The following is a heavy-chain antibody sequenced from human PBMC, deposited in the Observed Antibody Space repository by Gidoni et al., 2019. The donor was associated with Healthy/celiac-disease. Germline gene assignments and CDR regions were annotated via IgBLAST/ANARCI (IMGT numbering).Heavy chain of an antibody. CDR2: INSDGSST. CDR1: GFTFSSYW. Sequence: EVQLVESGGGLVQPGGSLRLSCAASGFTFSSYWMHWVRQAPGKGLVWVSRINSDGSSTSYADSVKGRFTISRDNAKNTLYLQMNSLRAEDTAVYYCAREGYDFWSGYSPLDYWGQGTLVTVSS. J-gene: IGHJ4*02. D-gene: IGHD3-3*01. CDR3: AREGYDFWSGYSPLDY. V-gene: IGHV3-74*01.